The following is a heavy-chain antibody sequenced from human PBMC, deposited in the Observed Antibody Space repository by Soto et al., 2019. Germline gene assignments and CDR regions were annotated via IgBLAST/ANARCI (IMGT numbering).Heavy chain of an antibody. D-gene: IGHD3-3*01. CDR2: IWYDGSNK. CDR1: GFTFSSYG. CDR3: GLWSGYHYGMDV. V-gene: IGHV3-33*01. J-gene: IGHJ6*02. Sequence: QVQLVESGGGVVQPGRSLRLSCAASGFTFSSYGMHWVRQAPGKGLEWVAVIWYDGSNKYYADSVKGRFTISRDNSKNTLYLQMTSLRAEDTAVYYCGLWSGYHYGMDVWGQGTTVTVSS.